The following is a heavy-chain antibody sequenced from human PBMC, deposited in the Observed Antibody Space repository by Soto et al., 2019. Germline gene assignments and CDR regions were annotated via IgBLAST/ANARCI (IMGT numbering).Heavy chain of an antibody. J-gene: IGHJ4*02. D-gene: IGHD3-22*01. CDR3: ASRGHYYDSSGYVY. CDR1: GYTFTGYY. Sequence: QVQLVQSGAEVKKPGASVKVSCKATGYTFTGYYMHWVRQAPGQGLEWMGRINPNSGGTNYAQKFQVRVSMTRDTSISTAYMELSRLRSDDTAVYYCASRGHYYDSSGYVYWGPGTLVTVSS. CDR2: INPNSGGT. V-gene: IGHV1-2*02.